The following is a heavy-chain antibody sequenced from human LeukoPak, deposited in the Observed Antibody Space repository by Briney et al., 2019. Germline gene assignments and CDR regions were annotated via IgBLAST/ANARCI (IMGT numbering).Heavy chain of an antibody. CDR2: IIPIFGTA. D-gene: IGHD6-25*01. CDR3: ARGRLSIAAPLGYFDY. Sequence: SVKVSCRASGGTFSSYAISWVRQAPGQGLEWMGGIIPIFGTANYAQKFQGRVTITADESTSTAYMELSSLRSEDTAVYYCARGRLSIAAPLGYFDYWGQGTLVTVSS. CDR1: GGTFSSYA. V-gene: IGHV1-69*13. J-gene: IGHJ4*02.